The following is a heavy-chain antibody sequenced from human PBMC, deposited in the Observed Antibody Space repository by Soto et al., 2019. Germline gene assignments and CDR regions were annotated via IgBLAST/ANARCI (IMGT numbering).Heavy chain of an antibody. CDR3: ARKLGCYQSYGRHRDDY. Sequence: SETLSLNCAVYGGSFSGYYWSWIRQPPGKGLEWIGEINHSGSTNYNPSLKSRVTISVDTSKNQFSLKLSSVTAADTAVYYCARKLGCYQSYGRHRDDYCVHRSL. CDR1: GGSFSGYY. V-gene: IGHV4-34*01. J-gene: IGHJ4*01. D-gene: IGHD3-16*02. CDR2: INHSGST.